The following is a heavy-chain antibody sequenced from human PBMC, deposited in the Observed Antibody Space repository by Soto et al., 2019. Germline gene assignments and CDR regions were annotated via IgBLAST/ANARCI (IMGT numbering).Heavy chain of an antibody. CDR3: ARDDEYSGNGMDV. CDR2: ILNDGSSR. CDR1: EFTFSNYG. J-gene: IGHJ6*02. D-gene: IGHD3-10*01. Sequence: QVQLVESGGGVVQPGRSLRLSCAASEFTFSNYGMHWVRQAPGKGLEWVAVILNDGSSRYHAGSVKDRFTISRDNSKNTLYLQMNSLRAEDTAVYYCARDDEYSGNGMDVWGQGTTVTVS. V-gene: IGHV3-33*01.